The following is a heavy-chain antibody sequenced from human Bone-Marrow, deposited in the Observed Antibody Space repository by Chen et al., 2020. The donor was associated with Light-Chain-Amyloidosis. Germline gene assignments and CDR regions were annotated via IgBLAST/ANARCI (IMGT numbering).Heavy chain of an antibody. D-gene: IGHD5-12*01. CDR3: ARRRDGYNFDY. Sequence: EVQLEQSGPEVKKPGESLKISCKGSGYTFPNSWIGWVRQMPGKGLEWMGVIYPDDSAARYSPSFEGQVTISADKSITTAYLQWRSLKASDTAMYYCARRRDGYNFDYWGQGTLVTVSS. CDR1: GYTFPNSW. CDR2: IYPDDSAA. J-gene: IGHJ4*02. V-gene: IGHV5-51*01.